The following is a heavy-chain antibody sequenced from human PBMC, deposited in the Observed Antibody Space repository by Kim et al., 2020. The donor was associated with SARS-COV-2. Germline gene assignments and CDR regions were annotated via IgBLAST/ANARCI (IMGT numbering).Heavy chain of an antibody. J-gene: IGHJ6*02. CDR1: GVSISIYY. CDR2: MYYSGST. Sequence: SETLSLICTVSGVSISIYYWSWIRQPPGKGLEWIGYMYYSGSTTYNPSLKSRVTMSVDTSKNEFSLKLTSVTAADTAIYYCARDVGMDVWGQGTTVTVSS. V-gene: IGHV4-59*01. CDR3: ARDVGMDV.